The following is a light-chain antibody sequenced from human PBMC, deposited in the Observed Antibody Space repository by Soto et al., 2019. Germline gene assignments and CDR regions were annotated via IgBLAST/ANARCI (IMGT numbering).Light chain of an antibody. CDR1: ETISTK. Sequence: DIQMTQSPSTLSGSVGDTVTISCRASETISTKLAWYQQKPGKAPKLLIYKASTIKSGVPSRFSGSGSGTEFTLTISSLQPDDFATYYCQHYNSYSEAFGQGTKVDIK. J-gene: IGKJ1*01. CDR3: QHYNSYSEA. CDR2: KAS. V-gene: IGKV1-5*03.